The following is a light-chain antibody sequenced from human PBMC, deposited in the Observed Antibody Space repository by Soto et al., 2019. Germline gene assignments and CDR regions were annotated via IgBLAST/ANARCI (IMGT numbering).Light chain of an antibody. CDR2: KVS. Sequence: DVVMTQSPLSLPVILGQPASISCRSSQSLVYSDGNTYLSWFQQRPGQSPRRLIYKVSKRDSGVPDRFSGSGSDTNFTLKISGVEAEDVGVYYCLQGARGPPVFGPGTRVDI. CDR1: QSLVYSDGNTY. J-gene: IGKJ3*01. V-gene: IGKV2-30*01. CDR3: LQGARGPPV.